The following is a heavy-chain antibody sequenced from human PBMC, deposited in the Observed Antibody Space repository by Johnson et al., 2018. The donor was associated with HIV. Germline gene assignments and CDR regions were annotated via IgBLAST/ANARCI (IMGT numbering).Heavy chain of an antibody. J-gene: IGHJ3*02. D-gene: IGHD3-22*01. CDR3: ARDSYDISGQQHDAFDI. CDR1: GFTFNDYY. V-gene: IGHV3-11*04. Sequence: GKRGESGGGLVKPGGSLRLSCAASGFTFNDYYMSWIRQAPGKGLEWVSYISNSGSSVYYADSVKGRFTISRDNAKNSLYLQMNSLRAEDTAVYYCARDSYDISGQQHDAFDIWGQGTMVTVAS. CDR2: ISNSGSSV.